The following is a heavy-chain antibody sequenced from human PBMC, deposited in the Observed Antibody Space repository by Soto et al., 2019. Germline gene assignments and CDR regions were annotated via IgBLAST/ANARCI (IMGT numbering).Heavy chain of an antibody. CDR2: IIPIFGTA. J-gene: IGHJ4*02. V-gene: IGHV1-69*01. Sequence: VQLVQSVAEVKKPGSTVKVACKAAGGTFSSYAISWVRQAPGQGLEWMGGIIPIFGTANYEQKFQGRVTIAADESTSTAYMELSSMRSEDTAVYYCAPLVTAVFNYPYFDYWGKGTLVTVSS. D-gene: IGHD2-21*02. CDR1: GGTFSSYA. CDR3: APLVTAVFNYPYFDY.